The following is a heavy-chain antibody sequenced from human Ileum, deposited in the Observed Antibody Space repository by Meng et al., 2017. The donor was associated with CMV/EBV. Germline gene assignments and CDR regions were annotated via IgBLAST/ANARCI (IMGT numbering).Heavy chain of an antibody. Sequence: QVPLTESGPGLVKPSQTLSLTCSVSGDSISSDNYHWSWIRQPAGKGLEWIGQRHKNGNDNYNASLKSRVTISIDTSKNQFSLTLTSVTAADTAVYYCAIYYGGVGGRGYWAQGTLVTVSS. D-gene: IGHD2-21*01. V-gene: IGHV4-61*02. CDR1: GDSISSDNYH. CDR3: AIYYGGVGGRGY. J-gene: IGHJ4*02. CDR2: RHKNGND.